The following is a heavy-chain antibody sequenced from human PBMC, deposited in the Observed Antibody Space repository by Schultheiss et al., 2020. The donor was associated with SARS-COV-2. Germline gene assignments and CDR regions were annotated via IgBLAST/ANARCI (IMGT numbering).Heavy chain of an antibody. CDR2: ISYDGSNK. CDR3: ARWPLLAGALGAFDI. J-gene: IGHJ3*02. Sequence: GESLKISCAASGFTFSTYAMSWVRQAPGKGLEWVAVISYDGSNKYYADSVKGRFTISRHNSKNTLYLQMNSLRAEDTAVYYCARWPLLAGALGAFDIWGQGTMVTVSS. V-gene: IGHV3-30*14. CDR1: GFTFSTYA.